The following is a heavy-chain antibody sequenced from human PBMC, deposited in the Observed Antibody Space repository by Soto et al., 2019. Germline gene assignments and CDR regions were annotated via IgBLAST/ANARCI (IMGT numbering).Heavy chain of an antibody. V-gene: IGHV3-74*01. D-gene: IGHD3-3*01. CDR3: ARGLRFLYGLAV. Sequence: GGSLRLSCAASEFTFTNYWMHWVRQPPGKGLVWVSRINGDGTTTNYADSVKGRFTISRDNAKNTLYLQINSLRAEDTAVYYCARGLRFLYGLAVWGQGTTVTVSS. CDR2: INGDGTTT. J-gene: IGHJ6*02. CDR1: EFTFTNYW.